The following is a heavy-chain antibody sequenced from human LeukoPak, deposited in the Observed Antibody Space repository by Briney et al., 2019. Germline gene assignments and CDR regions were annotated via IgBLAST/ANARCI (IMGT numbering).Heavy chain of an antibody. Sequence: GGYLRLSCAASGFTFSSYWMHWVRQAPGKGLAWVSRINSDGSSTSYADSVKGRFTISRDNSKNTLYLQMNSLRADDTAVYYCANSLAVTGLFDYWGQGSLVTVSS. CDR1: GFTFSSYW. CDR3: ANSLAVTGLFDY. CDR2: INSDGSST. D-gene: IGHD6-19*01. J-gene: IGHJ4*02. V-gene: IGHV3-74*01.